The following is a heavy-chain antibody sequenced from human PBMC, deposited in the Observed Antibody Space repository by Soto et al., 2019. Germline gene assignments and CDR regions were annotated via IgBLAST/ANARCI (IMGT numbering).Heavy chain of an antibody. CDR3: ARSTYDPGVVQ. Sequence: SETLSLTCTVSGGSISSYYWSWIRQPPGKGLEWIGYIYYSGSTNYNPSLKSRVTISVDTSKNQFSLKLSSVTAADTAVYYCARSTYDPGVVQWGQGTLVTVSS. V-gene: IGHV4-59*08. CDR1: GGSISSYY. CDR2: IYYSGST. D-gene: IGHD3-3*01. J-gene: IGHJ4*02.